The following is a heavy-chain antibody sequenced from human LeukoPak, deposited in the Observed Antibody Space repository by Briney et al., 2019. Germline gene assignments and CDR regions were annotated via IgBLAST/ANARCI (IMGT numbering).Heavy chain of an antibody. CDR1: GFTFSSYA. CDR2: ISGSDGST. Sequence: GGSLRLSCAASGFTFSSYAMSWVRQAPGKGLEWVSAISGSDGSTYYADSLKGRFTISRDNSKNTLYLQMNSLRAEDTAVYYCAPLGYCSDTSCSDTDYWGQGTLVTVSS. CDR3: APLGYCSDTSCSDTDY. V-gene: IGHV3-23*01. D-gene: IGHD2-2*01. J-gene: IGHJ4*02.